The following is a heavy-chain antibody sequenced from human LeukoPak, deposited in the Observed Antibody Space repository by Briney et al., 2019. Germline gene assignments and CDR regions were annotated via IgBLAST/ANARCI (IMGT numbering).Heavy chain of an antibody. CDR2: IYPGDSDT. CDR1: GYSFTSYW. J-gene: IGHJ6*02. V-gene: IGHV5-51*01. Sequence: GESLKVPCKGSGYSFTSYWIGWVRQMPGKGLEWMGIIYPGDSDTRYSPSFQGQVTISADKSISTAYLQWSSLKASDTAMYYCARPRLPRRSYYDSSGYYSYYYGMDVWGQGTTVTVSS. CDR3: ARPRLPRRSYYDSSGYYSYYYGMDV. D-gene: IGHD3-22*01.